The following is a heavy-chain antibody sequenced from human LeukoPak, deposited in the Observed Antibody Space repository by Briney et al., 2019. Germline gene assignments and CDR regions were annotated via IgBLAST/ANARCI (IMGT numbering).Heavy chain of an antibody. J-gene: IGHJ4*02. CDR3: ARGSRSWYVGPPLDC. Sequence: GASVKVSCKASGYTFTYRYLHWVRQAPGQGPEWMGWINPNNGGTNYAQKFQGRVTMTRGTSISTAYMELSRLTSDDTAMYYCARGSRSWYVGPPLDCWGQGTLVTVSS. V-gene: IGHV1-2*02. CDR1: GYTFTYRY. CDR2: INPNNGGT. D-gene: IGHD6-13*01.